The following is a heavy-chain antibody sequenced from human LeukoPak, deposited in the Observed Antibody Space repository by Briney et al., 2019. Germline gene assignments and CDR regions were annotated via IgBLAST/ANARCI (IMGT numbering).Heavy chain of an antibody. J-gene: IGHJ3*02. Sequence: ASVKVSCKASGYTFTSYDINWVRQATGQRLEWMGWMNPNSGNTGYAQKFQGRVTITRNTSISTAYMELSSLRSEDTAVYYCARASEDYYDSSGYLDPDAFDIWGQRTMVTVSS. CDR1: GYTFTSYD. CDR3: ARASEDYYDSSGYLDPDAFDI. CDR2: MNPNSGNT. V-gene: IGHV1-8*03. D-gene: IGHD3-22*01.